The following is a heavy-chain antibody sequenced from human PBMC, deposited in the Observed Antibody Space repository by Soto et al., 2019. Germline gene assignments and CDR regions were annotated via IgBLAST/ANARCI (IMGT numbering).Heavy chain of an antibody. CDR2: IYYSGST. CDR3: ASFYSNYYFDY. V-gene: IGHV4-30-4*01. J-gene: IGHJ4*02. D-gene: IGHD4-4*01. Sequence: SETLSLTCTVSDGSISSGDYYWSWIRQPPGKGLEWIGYIYYSGSTYYNPSLKSRVTISVDTSKNQFSLKLSSVTAADTAVYYCASFYSNYYFDYWGQGTLVTVSS. CDR1: DGSISSGDYY.